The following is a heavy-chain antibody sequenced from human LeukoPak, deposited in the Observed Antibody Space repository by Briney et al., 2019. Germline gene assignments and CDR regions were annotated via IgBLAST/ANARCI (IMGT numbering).Heavy chain of an antibody. CDR3: ARGYCSGGSCYLVENWFDF. CDR2: INPKSGDT. V-gene: IGHV1-2*06. D-gene: IGHD2-15*01. CDR1: GYTFSDYY. Sequence: GSVKVSCKASGYTFSDYYMYWLRQAPGEGLEWMGRINPKSGDTNHAQNFQGRVTMTRDTSMNTAYMELSRLRSDDTAVYFCARGYCSGGSCYLVENWFDFWGQGTLVTVSS. J-gene: IGHJ5*01.